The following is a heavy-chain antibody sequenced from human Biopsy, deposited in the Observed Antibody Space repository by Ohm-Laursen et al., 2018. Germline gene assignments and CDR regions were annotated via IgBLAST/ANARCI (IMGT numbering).Heavy chain of an antibody. V-gene: IGHV3-74*01. D-gene: IGHD4/OR15-4a*01. J-gene: IGHJ6*02. CDR1: GFTFSSYW. CDR2: INSDGSNT. Sequence: SLRLSCAASGFTFSSYWMNWVRQAPGKGLVWVSRINSDGSNTSYADFVKGRFTISRDNAKNTLYLQMNSLRAEDTAVYYCARRLTTSFGMDVWGQGTTVTVSS. CDR3: ARRLTTSFGMDV.